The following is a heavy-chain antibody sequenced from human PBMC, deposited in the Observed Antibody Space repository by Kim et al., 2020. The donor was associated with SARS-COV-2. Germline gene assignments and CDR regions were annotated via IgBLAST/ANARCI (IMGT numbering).Heavy chain of an antibody. D-gene: IGHD3-9*01. CDR1: GGSVSSGSYY. Sequence: SETLSLTCTVSGGSVSSGSYYWSWIRQPPGKGLEWIGYIYYSGSTNYNPSLKSRVTISVDTSKNQFSLKLSSVTAADTAVYYCARGDYDILTGSSPTGYWGQGTLVTVSS. CDR2: IYYSGST. CDR3: ARGDYDILTGSSPTGY. J-gene: IGHJ4*02. V-gene: IGHV4-61*01.